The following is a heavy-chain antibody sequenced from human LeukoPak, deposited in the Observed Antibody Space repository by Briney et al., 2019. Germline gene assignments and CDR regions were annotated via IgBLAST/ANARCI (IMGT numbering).Heavy chain of an antibody. Sequence: GGSLRLSCAASGFTFRNYGMHWVRQVPGKGLEWLGVVTYDGSKAFYADSVKGRLTISRDNSKNTLYLQMNTLRVEDRAVYFCAKDQRTMTRRMDVWGQGTAVIVSS. V-gene: IGHV3-30*18. CDR1: GFTFRNYG. CDR2: VTYDGSKA. CDR3: AKDQRTMTRRMDV. J-gene: IGHJ6*02. D-gene: IGHD2-2*01.